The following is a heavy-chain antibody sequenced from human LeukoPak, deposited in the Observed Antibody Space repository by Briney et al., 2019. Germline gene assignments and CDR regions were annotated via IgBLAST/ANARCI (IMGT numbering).Heavy chain of an antibody. CDR3: ARGRHWGAGADY. CDR1: GGSISSYY. J-gene: IGHJ4*02. V-gene: IGHV4-59*01. D-gene: IGHD7-27*01. CDR2: IYYSGST. Sequence: SETLSLTCTVSGGSISSYYWSWIRQPPGKGLEWIGYIYYSGSTNYNPSLKSRVTISVDTSKNQFSLKLSSVTAADTAVYYCARGRHWGAGADYWGQGTLVAVSS.